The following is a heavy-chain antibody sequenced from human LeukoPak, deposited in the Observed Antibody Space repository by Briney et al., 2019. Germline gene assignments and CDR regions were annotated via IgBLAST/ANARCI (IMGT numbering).Heavy chain of an antibody. CDR3: ARAASGESALLSRGNYYYYGMDV. CDR2: ISYDGSNK. Sequence: GGSLRLSCAASGFTFSSYAMHWVRQAPGKGLEWVAVISYDGSNKYYADSVKGRFTISRDNSKNTLHLQMNSLRAEDTAVYYCARAASGESALLSRGNYYYYGMDVWGQGTTVTVSS. J-gene: IGHJ6*02. D-gene: IGHD1-14*01. CDR1: GFTFSSYA. V-gene: IGHV3-30-3*01.